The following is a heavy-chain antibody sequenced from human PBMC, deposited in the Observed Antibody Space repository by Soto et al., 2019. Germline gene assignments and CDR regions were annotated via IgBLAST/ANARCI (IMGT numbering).Heavy chain of an antibody. CDR2: IYSDGGT. Sequence: PSETLSLTCTVSGGSIIGYYWSCIRQPAGKGLEWIGRIYSDGGTNYNPSLKSRVTMSVDTSKNQFSLKLTSMTAADTAMYYCARMRAAGTFDYWGQGTLVTVSS. CDR3: ARMRAAGTFDY. V-gene: IGHV4-4*07. CDR1: GGSIIGYY. J-gene: IGHJ4*02. D-gene: IGHD6-13*01.